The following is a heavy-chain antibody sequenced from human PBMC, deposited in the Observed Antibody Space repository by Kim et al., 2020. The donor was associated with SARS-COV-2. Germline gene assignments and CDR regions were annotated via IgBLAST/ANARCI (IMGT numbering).Heavy chain of an antibody. V-gene: IGHV4-61*01. D-gene: IGHD3-10*01. Sequence: SETLSLTCTVSGGSVSSGSYYWSWIRQPPGKGLEWIGYIYYSGSTNYNPSLKSRVTISVDTSKNQFSLKLSSVTAADTAVYYCARSTSLDFRCDYWGQGTLVTVSS. CDR1: GGSVSSGSYY. CDR2: IYYSGST. J-gene: IGHJ4*02. CDR3: ARSTSLDFRCDY.